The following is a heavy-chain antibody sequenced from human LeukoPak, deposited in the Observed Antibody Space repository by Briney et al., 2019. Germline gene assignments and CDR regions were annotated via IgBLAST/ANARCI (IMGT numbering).Heavy chain of an antibody. Sequence: ASVTVSCKASGYTFTSYAMHWVRQAPGQGLEWMGWGNAGNGNTKYSQKFQGRVTITRDTSASIAYMELSSLRSEDTAVYYCARDLRGGYCSGGSCYPGNYWGQGTLVTVSS. CDR3: ARDLRGGYCSGGSCYPGNY. CDR2: GNAGNGNT. D-gene: IGHD2-15*01. J-gene: IGHJ4*02. V-gene: IGHV1-3*01. CDR1: GYTFTSYA.